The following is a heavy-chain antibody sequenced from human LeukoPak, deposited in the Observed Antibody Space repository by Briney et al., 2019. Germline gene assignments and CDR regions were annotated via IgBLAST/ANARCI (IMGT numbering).Heavy chain of an antibody. CDR1: GFTFSSYW. CDR3: ARGGRGNWPTPFDY. J-gene: IGHJ4*02. V-gene: IGHV3-74*01. Sequence: GGSLRLSCAASGFTFSSYWMHWVRQAPGKGLVWVSRINSDGSSTSYADSVKGRFTISRDNAKNSLYLQMNSLRAEDTAVYYCARGGRGNWPTPFDYWGQGTLVTVSS. D-gene: IGHD1-1*01. CDR2: INSDGSST.